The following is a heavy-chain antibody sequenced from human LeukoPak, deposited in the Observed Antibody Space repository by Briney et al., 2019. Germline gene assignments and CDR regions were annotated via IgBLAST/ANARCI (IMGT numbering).Heavy chain of an antibody. CDR3: ARVYGRRSSWYYLDY. CDR2: INHSGST. Sequence: SETLSLTCAVYGGSFSGYYWSWIRQPPGKGLEWIGEINHSGSTNYNPSLKSRVTISVDTSKNQFSLKLSSVTAADTAVYYCARVYGRRSSWYYLDYWGQGTLVTVSS. D-gene: IGHD6-13*01. V-gene: IGHV4-34*01. J-gene: IGHJ4*02. CDR1: GGSFSGYY.